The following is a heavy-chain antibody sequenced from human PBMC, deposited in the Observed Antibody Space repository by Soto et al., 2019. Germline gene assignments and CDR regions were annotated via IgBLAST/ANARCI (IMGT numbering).Heavy chain of an antibody. Sequence: EVQLLESGGDLVQDGGSLRLSCAASGFTFSSYAMSWVRQAPGKGLEWVSAIRGGGVTIYYLDSVKGRFTIYRDNSKDTLYLEMNSLTADDTAVYYCARMLTMVRGVTGLRDFDFWGQGALVTVSS. J-gene: IGHJ4*02. CDR2: IRGGGVTI. CDR3: ARMLTMVRGVTGLRDFDF. V-gene: IGHV3-23*01. CDR1: GFTFSSYA. D-gene: IGHD3-10*01.